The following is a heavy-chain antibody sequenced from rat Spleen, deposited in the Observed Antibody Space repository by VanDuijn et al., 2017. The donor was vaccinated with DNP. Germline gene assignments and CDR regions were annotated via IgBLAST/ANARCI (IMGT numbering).Heavy chain of an antibody. Sequence: EVQLQESGPGLVKTSQSLSLTCSVTGYSITSSYRWNWIRKFPGNKLEWMGSVNSAGTTNYNPSLKSRISITRDKYKNQLFLQVNSATPEDTVPYYCARCPGYNSTEAMYAWGQGTSVTVSS. CDR1: GYSITSSYR. CDR2: VNSAGTT. J-gene: IGHJ4*01. D-gene: IGHD1-4*01. CDR3: ARCPGYNSTEAMYA. V-gene: IGHV3-3*01.